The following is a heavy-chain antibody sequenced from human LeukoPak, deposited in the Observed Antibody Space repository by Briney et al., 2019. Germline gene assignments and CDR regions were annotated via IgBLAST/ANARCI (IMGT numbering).Heavy chain of an antibody. CDR1: GGSISSGYYY. D-gene: IGHD3-10*02. Sequence: SETLSLTCTVSGGSISSGYYYRSWIRQPAGKGLEWIGHIYTSGSTSYNPSLKTRVTMSVDTSKNQFSLKLSSVTAADTAVYYCARAPSYFVMANYWGQGTLVTVSS. CDR3: ARAPSYFVMANY. J-gene: IGHJ4*02. V-gene: IGHV4-61*09. CDR2: IYTSGST.